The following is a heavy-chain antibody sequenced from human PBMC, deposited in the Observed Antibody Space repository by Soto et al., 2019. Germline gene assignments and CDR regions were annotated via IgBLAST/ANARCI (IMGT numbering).Heavy chain of an antibody. CDR3: ARDSRGYLDY. CDR2: IIPNLGKA. Sequence: ASVKVSCKASGYTFTSYDINWVRQATGQGLEWMGRIIPNLGKANYAQKFQGRVTITADKSTSTAYMELSSLRSEDTAVYYCARDSRGYLDYSGQGTLVTVSS. V-gene: IGHV1-69*04. J-gene: IGHJ4*02. D-gene: IGHD6-13*01. CDR1: GYTFTSYD.